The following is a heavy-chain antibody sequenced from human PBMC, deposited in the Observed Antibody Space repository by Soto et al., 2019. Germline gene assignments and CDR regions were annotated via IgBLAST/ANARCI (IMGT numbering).Heavy chain of an antibody. J-gene: IGHJ4*02. CDR1: GYTFTNYC. CDR2: ISAYNGNT. Sequence: VAAVQVSCKASGYTFTNYCISWVRQAPGQGLEWMGWISAYNGNTNYAQKLQGRVTMTTDTSTNTAYMELRSLRSDDTAVYYCARNPRWLEWLSTLGKFDYWGQGTLVTVS. D-gene: IGHD3-3*01. V-gene: IGHV1-18*01. CDR3: ARNPRWLEWLSTLGKFDY.